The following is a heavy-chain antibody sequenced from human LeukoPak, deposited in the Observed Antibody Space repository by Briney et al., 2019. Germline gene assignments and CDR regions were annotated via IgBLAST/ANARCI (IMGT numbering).Heavy chain of an antibody. CDR1: GFTFDDYA. Sequence: GGSLRLSCAASGFTFDDYAMHWVRQGPGKGLEWISGITWNTDTIGYADSVMGRFTISRDNAKNSLYLQMNSLRAEDTALYYCAKEISVGATPYYFDSWGQGTLVTVSS. D-gene: IGHD1-26*01. CDR3: AKEISVGATPYYFDS. CDR2: ITWNTDTI. J-gene: IGHJ4*02. V-gene: IGHV3-9*01.